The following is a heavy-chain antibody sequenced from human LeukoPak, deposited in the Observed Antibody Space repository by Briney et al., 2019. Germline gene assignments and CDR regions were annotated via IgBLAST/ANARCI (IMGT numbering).Heavy chain of an antibody. J-gene: IGHJ4*02. CDR2: IYPGDSDT. Sequence: GESLKISFKGSGYSFTSYWIGWVRPMPGKGLEWMGIIYPGDSDTRYSPSFQGQVTISADKSISTAYLQWSSLKASDTAMYYCASLPYTLRSVGGDFDYWGQGTLVTVSS. V-gene: IGHV5-51*01. CDR3: ASLPYTLRSVGGDFDY. CDR1: GYSFTSYW. D-gene: IGHD2-21*01.